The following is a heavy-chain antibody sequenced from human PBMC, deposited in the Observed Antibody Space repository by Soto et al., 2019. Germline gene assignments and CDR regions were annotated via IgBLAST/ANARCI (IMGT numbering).Heavy chain of an antibody. CDR1: GFTFSGSA. CDR3: TSPQWLVLYYYGMDV. V-gene: IGHV3-73*01. J-gene: IGHJ6*02. CDR2: IRSKANSYAT. D-gene: IGHD6-19*01. Sequence: GGSLRLSCAASGFTFSGSAMHWVRQASGKGLEWVGRIRSKANSYATAYAASVKGRFTISRDDSKNTAYLQMNSLKTEDTAVYYCTSPQWLVLYYYGMDVWGQGTTVTV.